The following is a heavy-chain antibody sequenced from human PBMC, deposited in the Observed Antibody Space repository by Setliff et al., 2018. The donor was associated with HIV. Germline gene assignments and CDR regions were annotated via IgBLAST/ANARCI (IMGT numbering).Heavy chain of an antibody. Sequence: SETLSLTCTVSGGSVSGYYWSWIRQSAGKRLEWIGRLYSSETSSYNPSLKSRLSMSVDTFNNQFSLKLSSVTAADTAVYYCARDGTPLPTGGGYPVGFYYYMDVWGRGTTVTVSS. D-gene: IGHD3-22*01. CDR2: LYSSETS. V-gene: IGHV4-4*07. J-gene: IGHJ6*03. CDR3: ARDGTPLPTGGGYPVGFYYYMDV. CDR1: GGSVSGYY.